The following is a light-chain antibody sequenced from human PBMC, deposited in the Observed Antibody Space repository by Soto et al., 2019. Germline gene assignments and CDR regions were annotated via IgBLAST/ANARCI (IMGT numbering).Light chain of an antibody. Sequence: EIVLTQSPGTLSLSPGERATLSCRASQSISSNYLAWYQQTPGQAPRLLIYDASSRAAVIPDRFSGSGSGTDFTLTISRLEPEDFGVYYCQQYAGSPRTFGQGTKVEVK. CDR3: QQYAGSPRT. J-gene: IGKJ1*01. CDR1: QSISSNY. CDR2: DAS. V-gene: IGKV3-20*01.